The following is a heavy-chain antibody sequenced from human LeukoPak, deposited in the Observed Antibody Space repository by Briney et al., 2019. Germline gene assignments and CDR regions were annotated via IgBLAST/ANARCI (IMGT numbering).Heavy chain of an antibody. V-gene: IGHV3-74*01. J-gene: IGHJ4*02. Sequence: GGSLRLSCAASGFTFSSYWMHWVRQAPGKGLVWVSRINNDGSSTIYADSVKGRFTISRDNAKNTLYLQMNSLRAEDTAVYYCARPGRYSPDYWGQGTLVTVSS. CDR3: ARPGRYSPDY. CDR1: GFTFSSYW. D-gene: IGHD1-26*01. CDR2: INNDGSST.